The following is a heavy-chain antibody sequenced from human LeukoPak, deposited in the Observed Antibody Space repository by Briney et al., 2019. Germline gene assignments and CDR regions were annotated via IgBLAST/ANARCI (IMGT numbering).Heavy chain of an antibody. Sequence: GASVKVSCKASGYTFTSYGISWVRQAPGQGREWMGWISAYNGNTNYAQKLQGRVTMTTDTSTSTAYMELRSLRSDDTAVYYCARHGSGSYYSTFDYWGQGTLVTVSS. V-gene: IGHV1-18*01. D-gene: IGHD3-10*01. CDR2: ISAYNGNT. J-gene: IGHJ4*02. CDR1: GYTFTSYG. CDR3: ARHGSGSYYSTFDY.